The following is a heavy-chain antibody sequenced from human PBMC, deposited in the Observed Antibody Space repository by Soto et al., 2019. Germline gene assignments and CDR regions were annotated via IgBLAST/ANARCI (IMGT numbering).Heavy chain of an antibody. V-gene: IGHV4-59*01. J-gene: IGHJ3*01. CDR3: ARFQYTVVTPFDL. Sequence: QVQLQESGPGLVEPSETLSLTCTVSGGALTTYFWTWIRQSPGKGLEWIAYIRYSGKTDYNPSLKSRVHMSLDTPKNQFSLKLTSVTAADTAMYYCARFQYTVVTPFDLWGQGTMVIVSS. D-gene: IGHD2-21*02. CDR2: IRYSGKT. CDR1: GGALTTYF.